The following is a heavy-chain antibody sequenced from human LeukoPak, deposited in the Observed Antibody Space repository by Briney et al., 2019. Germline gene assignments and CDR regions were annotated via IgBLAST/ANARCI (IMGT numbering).Heavy chain of an antibody. CDR1: GGSISSYY. J-gene: IGHJ4*02. D-gene: IGHD6-13*01. V-gene: IGHV4-59*01. CDR3: ARDPGYSSSWYYFDY. CDR2: IYYSGST. Sequence: SETLSLTCTVSGGSISSYYWSWIRQPPGKGLEWIGYIYYSGSTNYNPSLKSRVTISVDTSKNQFSLKLSSVTAADTAVYYCARDPGYSSSWYYFDYWGQGTLGTVSS.